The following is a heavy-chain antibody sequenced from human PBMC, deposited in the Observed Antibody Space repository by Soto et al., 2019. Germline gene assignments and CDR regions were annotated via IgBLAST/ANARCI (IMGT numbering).Heavy chain of an antibody. J-gene: IGHJ4*01. D-gene: IGHD3-22*01. V-gene: IGHV3-15*07. CDR2: IKSKTDGGTT. CDR3: TTDSYSTIIIVRFDY. Sequence: AAFDCTCTNPGRHRVRKTPGKGLEWVGRIKSKTDGGTTDYAEPVKGRSAISRDDSNNMVYLQMNSLKIEDTAVYYCTTDSYSTIIIVRFDYWGHGTLVTVSS. CDR1: DCTCTNPG.